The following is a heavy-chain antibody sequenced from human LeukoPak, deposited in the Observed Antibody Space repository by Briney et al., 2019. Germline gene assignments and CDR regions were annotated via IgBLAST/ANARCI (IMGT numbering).Heavy chain of an antibody. V-gene: IGHV3-21*01. Sequence: GGSLRLSCAASGFTFSSYSMNWVRQAPGKGLEWVSSISSSSSYIYYADSVKGRFTISRDNAKNSLYLQMNSLRAEDTAVYYCASIESSSSDGDYWGQGTLVTVSS. CDR1: GFTFSSYS. CDR2: ISSSSSYI. J-gene: IGHJ4*02. CDR3: ASIESSSSDGDY. D-gene: IGHD6-6*01.